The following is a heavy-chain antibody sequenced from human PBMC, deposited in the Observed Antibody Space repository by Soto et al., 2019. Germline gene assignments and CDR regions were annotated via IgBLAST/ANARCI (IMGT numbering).Heavy chain of an antibody. D-gene: IGHD4-17*01. V-gene: IGHV3-30*18. Sequence: QVQLVESGGGVVQPGRSLRLSCAASGFTFSSYGMHWVRQAPGKGLEWVAVISYDGSNKYYADSVKGRFTISRDNSKNTLYLQINSLRAEDTAVYYCAKDRLMTTGSWFDPWGQGTLVTVSS. J-gene: IGHJ5*02. CDR1: GFTFSSYG. CDR2: ISYDGSNK. CDR3: AKDRLMTTGSWFDP.